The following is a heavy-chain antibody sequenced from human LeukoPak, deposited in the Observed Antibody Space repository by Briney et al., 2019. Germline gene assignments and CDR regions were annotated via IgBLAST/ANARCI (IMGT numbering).Heavy chain of an antibody. CDR3: AKEEWLGKMNYFDY. V-gene: IGHV3-30*18. Sequence: PGRSLRLSCAASGFTFSSYGMHWVRQAPGKGLEWVAVISYDGSNKYYGDSVKGRFTISRDNSKNTLYLQMNSLRAEDTAVYYCAKEEWLGKMNYFDYWGQGTLVTVSS. CDR2: ISYDGSNK. J-gene: IGHJ4*02. CDR1: GFTFSSYG. D-gene: IGHD3-3*01.